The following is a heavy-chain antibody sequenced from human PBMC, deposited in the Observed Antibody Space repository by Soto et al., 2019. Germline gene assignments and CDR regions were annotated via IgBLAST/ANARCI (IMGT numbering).Heavy chain of an antibody. CDR3: EKDHGMDV. CDR1: VFTFSGYA. CDR2: ISGSGGST. Sequence: QPWESLSLTCVASVFTFSGYAMSWVRQSPGKGLEWVSSISGSGGSTYYADSVNGRFTISIDNSKNTVFLQMDSVRAEDAAVYYWEKDHGMDVWGQGAPVTVSS. J-gene: IGHJ6*02. V-gene: IGHV3-23*01.